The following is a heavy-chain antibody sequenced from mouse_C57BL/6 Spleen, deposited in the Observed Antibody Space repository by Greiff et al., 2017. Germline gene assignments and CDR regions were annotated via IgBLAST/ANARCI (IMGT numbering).Heavy chain of an antibody. CDR2: INPNNGGT. J-gene: IGHJ3*01. CDR1: GYTFTDYN. CDR3: PTHYGSSPWFAY. Sequence: EVQLQQSGPELVKPGASVKMSCKASGYTFTDYNMHWVKQSHGKSLEWIGYINPNNGGTSYNQKFKGKATLTVNKSSSTAYMGLRSLTSEDSAVYYCPTHYGSSPWFAYWCQGTLVTVSA. D-gene: IGHD1-1*01. V-gene: IGHV1-22*01.